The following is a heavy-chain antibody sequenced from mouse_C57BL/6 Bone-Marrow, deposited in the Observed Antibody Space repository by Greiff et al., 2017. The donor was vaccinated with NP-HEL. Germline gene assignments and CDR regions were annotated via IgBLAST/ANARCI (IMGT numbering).Heavy chain of an antibody. D-gene: IGHD4-1*01. CDR1: GYTFTDYY. CDR2: INPYNGGT. Sequence: VHVKQSGPVLVKPGASVKMSCKASGYTFTDYYMNWVKQSHGKSLEWIGVINPYNGGTSYNQKFKGKATLTVDKSSSTAYMELNSLTSEDSAVYYCAREKRTGTGYWGQGTTLTVSS. J-gene: IGHJ2*01. V-gene: IGHV1-19*01. CDR3: AREKRTGTGY.